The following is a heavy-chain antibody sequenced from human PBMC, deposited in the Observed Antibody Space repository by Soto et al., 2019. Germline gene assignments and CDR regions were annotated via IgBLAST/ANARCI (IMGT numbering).Heavy chain of an antibody. CDR1: GFTFSSYA. CDR2: ISGSGGST. Sequence: QPGGSLRLSCAASGFTFSSYAMSWVRQAPGKGLEWVSAISGSGGSTYYADSVKGRFTISRDNSKNTLYLQMNSLRAEDTAVYYCAKQALKEYQLLPNWFDPWGQGTLVTVSS. CDR3: AKQALKEYQLLPNWFDP. V-gene: IGHV3-23*01. J-gene: IGHJ5*02. D-gene: IGHD2-2*01.